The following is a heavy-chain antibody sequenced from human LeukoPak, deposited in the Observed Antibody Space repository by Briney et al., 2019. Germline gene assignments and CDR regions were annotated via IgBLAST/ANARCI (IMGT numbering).Heavy chain of an antibody. Sequence: SETLSLTCTVSGGSISSSSYYWGWIRQPPGKGLEWIGSIYYSGSTYYNPSLKSRVTISVDTSKNQFSLKLSSVTAADTAVYYCARHRPVYLSRVVVGYFDYWGQGTLVTVSS. CDR3: ARHRPVYLSRVVVGYFDY. CDR1: GGSISSSSYY. J-gene: IGHJ4*02. V-gene: IGHV4-39*01. D-gene: IGHD4-23*01. CDR2: IYYSGST.